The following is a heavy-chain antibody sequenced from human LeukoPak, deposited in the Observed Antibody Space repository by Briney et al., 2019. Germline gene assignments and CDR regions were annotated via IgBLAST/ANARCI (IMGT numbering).Heavy chain of an antibody. D-gene: IGHD3-16*02. J-gene: IGHJ4*02. Sequence: SETLSLTCTVSGGSISSSSFYWGWIRQTPGKGLEWIGSVYYSGSIYYNPSLESRVTLSADTSKNRFSLRLSSVTAADTAVYYCVRQLPYDSIWGSYRYYFDYWGQGTLVTVSS. V-gene: IGHV4-39*01. CDR2: VYYSGSI. CDR3: VRQLPYDSIWGSYRYYFDY. CDR1: GGSISSSSFY.